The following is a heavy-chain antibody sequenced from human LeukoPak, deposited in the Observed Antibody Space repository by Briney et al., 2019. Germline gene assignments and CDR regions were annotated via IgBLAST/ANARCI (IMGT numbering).Heavy chain of an antibody. CDR3: AKDPVRYCSSTSCRPFDY. CDR2: ISWNSGSI. Sequence: GGSLRLSCAASGFTFDDYAIHWVRHAPGKGLEWVSGISWNSGSIGYADSVKGRFTISRDNAKNSLYLQMNSLRAEDTALYYCAKDPVRYCSSTSCRPFDYWGQGTLVTVSS. D-gene: IGHD2-2*01. J-gene: IGHJ4*02. V-gene: IGHV3-9*01. CDR1: GFTFDDYA.